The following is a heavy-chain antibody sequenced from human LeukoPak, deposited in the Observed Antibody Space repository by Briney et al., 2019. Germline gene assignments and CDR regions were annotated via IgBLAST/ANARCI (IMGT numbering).Heavy chain of an antibody. V-gene: IGHV3-73*01. Sequence: GGSLRLSCASSVFIFSCSAVSWVRQASGRGLEWVGRIRSKTNNYATAYAASVKGRFTFSRDDLKSTAYLQMNSLETDDTAVYYCASAWSDYYGMDVWGQGTTGTVSS. CDR1: VFIFSCSA. CDR2: IRSKTNNYAT. J-gene: IGHJ6*02. CDR3: ASAWSDYYGMDV. D-gene: IGHD1-1*01.